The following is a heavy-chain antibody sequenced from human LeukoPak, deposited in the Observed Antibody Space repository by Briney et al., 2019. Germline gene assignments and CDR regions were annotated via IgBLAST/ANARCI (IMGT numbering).Heavy chain of an antibody. D-gene: IGHD2-2*01. CDR1: GFSFSRYG. Sequence: GRSLRLSCAASGFSFSRYGMHWVRQAPGKGLEWVAVIWYDGSNKYCADSVKGRFTISRDNSKNTLYLQMNTLRAEDTAVYYCARGEYQLLLGLDYWGQGTLVSVSS. J-gene: IGHJ4*02. CDR3: ARGEYQLLLGLDY. CDR2: IWYDGSNK. V-gene: IGHV3-33*01.